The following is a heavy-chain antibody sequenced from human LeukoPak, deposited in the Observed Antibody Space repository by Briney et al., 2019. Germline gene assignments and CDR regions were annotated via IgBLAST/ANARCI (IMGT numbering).Heavy chain of an antibody. CDR2: IYYSGST. J-gene: IGHJ6*02. Sequence: PSETLSLTCTVSGGSISSYYWSWIRQPPGKGLEWIGYIYYSGSTNYNPSLKSRVTISVDTSKNQFSLKLSSVTAADTAVYYCARAWGPGYGMDVWGQGTTVTVSS. CDR3: ARAWGPGYGMDV. D-gene: IGHD3-16*01. V-gene: IGHV4-59*01. CDR1: GGSISSYY.